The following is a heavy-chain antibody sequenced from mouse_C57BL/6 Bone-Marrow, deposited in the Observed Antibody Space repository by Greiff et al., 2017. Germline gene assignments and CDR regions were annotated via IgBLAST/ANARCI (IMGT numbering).Heavy chain of an antibody. CDR1: GYTFTEYT. CDR2: FYPGSGSI. Sequence: LVESGAELVKPGASVKLSCKASGYTFTEYTIHWVKQRSGQGLEWIGWFYPGSGSIKYNEKFKDKATLTADKSSSTVYMELSRLTSEDSAVYFCARHEDYYGSSYYYAMDYWGQGTSVTVSS. CDR3: ARHEDYYGSSYYYAMDY. J-gene: IGHJ4*01. V-gene: IGHV1-62-2*01. D-gene: IGHD1-1*01.